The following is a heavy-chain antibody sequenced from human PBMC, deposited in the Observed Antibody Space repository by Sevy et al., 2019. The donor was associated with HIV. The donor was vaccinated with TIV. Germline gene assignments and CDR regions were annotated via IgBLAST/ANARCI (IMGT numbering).Heavy chain of an antibody. CDR3: ARDSNLWFGVYSAFDI. CDR2: ISYDGSNK. CDR1: GFTFSSYA. J-gene: IGHJ3*02. D-gene: IGHD3-10*01. Sequence: GGSLRLSCAASGFTFSSYAMHWVRQAPGKGLEWVAVISYDGSNKYYADSVKGRFTISRDNSKNTLYLQMNSLRAEDTAVNYCARDSNLWFGVYSAFDIWGQGTMVTVSS. V-gene: IGHV3-30-3*01.